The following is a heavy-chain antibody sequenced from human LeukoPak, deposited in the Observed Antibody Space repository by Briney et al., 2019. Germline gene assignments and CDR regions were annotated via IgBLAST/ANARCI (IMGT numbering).Heavy chain of an antibody. V-gene: IGHV3-11*01. J-gene: IGHJ6*02. Sequence: GGSLRLSCAASGFTFSDYYMSWIRQAPGKGLEWVSYISSSGSTIYYADSVKGRFTISRDNAKNSLYLQMNSLRAEDTALYYCAKDLRDGYNYYYYGMDVWGQGTTVTVSS. CDR3: AKDLRDGYNYYYYGMDV. D-gene: IGHD5-24*01. CDR2: ISSSGSTI. CDR1: GFTFSDYY.